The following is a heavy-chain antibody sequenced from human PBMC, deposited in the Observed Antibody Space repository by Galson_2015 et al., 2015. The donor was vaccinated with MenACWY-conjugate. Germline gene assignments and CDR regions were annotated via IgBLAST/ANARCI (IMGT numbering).Heavy chain of an antibody. J-gene: IGHJ4*02. CDR1: GFTFGDYA. CDR2: IRSKIYGGTI. Sequence: SLRLSCATSGFTFGDYAMSWFRQAPGKGLEWVGFIRSKIYGGTIEYAASVKGRFIISRDDSKTIAYLQMSGLKTEDTAVYYCARGAYYDRTVYSKYYFDCWGQGTLVTVSS. CDR3: ARGAYYDRTVYSKYYFDC. V-gene: IGHV3-49*03. D-gene: IGHD3-22*01.